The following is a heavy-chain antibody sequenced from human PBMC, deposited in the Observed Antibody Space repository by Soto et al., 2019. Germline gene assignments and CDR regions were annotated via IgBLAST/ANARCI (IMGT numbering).Heavy chain of an antibody. Sequence: GESLKISCKGSGYSFTSYWIGWVRQMPGKGLEWMGIIYPGDSDTRYSPSFQGQVTISADKSISTAYLQWSSLKASGTAMYYCARRLYDSSGYNWFDPWGQGTLVTVSS. CDR3: ARRLYDSSGYNWFDP. CDR1: GYSFTSYW. J-gene: IGHJ5*02. D-gene: IGHD3-22*01. V-gene: IGHV5-51*01. CDR2: IYPGDSDT.